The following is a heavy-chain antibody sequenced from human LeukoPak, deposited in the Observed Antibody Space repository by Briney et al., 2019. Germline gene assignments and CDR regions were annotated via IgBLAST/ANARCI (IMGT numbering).Heavy chain of an antibody. CDR2: IYSGGST. D-gene: IGHD6-19*01. V-gene: IGHV3-53*01. J-gene: IGHJ4*02. Sequence: ELVSVIYSGGSTYYADSVKGRFTISRDNSKNTLYLQMNSLRAEDTAVYYCARGRGWVDYWGQGTLVTVSS. CDR3: ARGRGWVDY.